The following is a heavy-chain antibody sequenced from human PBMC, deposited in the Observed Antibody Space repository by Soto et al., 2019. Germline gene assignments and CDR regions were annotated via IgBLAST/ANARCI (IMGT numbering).Heavy chain of an antibody. D-gene: IGHD3-22*01. J-gene: IGHJ6*02. CDR3: ARGLKGYYGVDV. CDR2: INSDESST. Sequence: EVQLVESGGGLVQPGGSLRLSCAASGFTFSSYWMHWVRQAPGKGLVWVSRINSDESSTSYADSVKGRFTISRDNAKNTLYLQMNSLRAEDTAVDYCARGLKGYYGVDVWGQGTTVTVSS. V-gene: IGHV3-74*01. CDR1: GFTFSSYW.